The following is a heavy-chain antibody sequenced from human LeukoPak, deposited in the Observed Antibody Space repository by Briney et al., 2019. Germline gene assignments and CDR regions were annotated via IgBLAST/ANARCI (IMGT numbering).Heavy chain of an antibody. CDR2: IYHSGGT. D-gene: IGHD5-24*01. CDR1: GGSISSSGYY. J-gene: IGHJ4*02. Sequence: PSKTLSLTCTVSGGSISSSGYYWAWIRQPPGKGLQWIGNIYHSGGTYYNPSLKSRVTISVDTPKNQFSRNLSSVTAADTAVYYCARLLGFYNLDYWGQGTLVTVSS. CDR3: ARLLGFYNLDY. V-gene: IGHV4-39*01.